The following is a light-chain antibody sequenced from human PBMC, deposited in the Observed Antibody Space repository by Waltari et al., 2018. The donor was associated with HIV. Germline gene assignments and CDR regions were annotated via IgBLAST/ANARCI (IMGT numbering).Light chain of an antibody. CDR2: DNN. J-gene: IGLJ2*01. V-gene: IGLV1-51*01. Sequence: QSVLTQPPSVSAAPRQKVTISCSGTSSNIGNNFVSWNQQLPGTAPKLLIYDNNKRPSGIPDRFSGSKSGTSATLGITGLQTGDEADYFCATWDRSLSRVIFGGGTRLTVL. CDR1: SSNIGNNF. CDR3: ATWDRSLSRVI.